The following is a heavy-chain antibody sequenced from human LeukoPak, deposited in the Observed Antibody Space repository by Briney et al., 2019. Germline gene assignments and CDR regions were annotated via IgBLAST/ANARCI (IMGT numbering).Heavy chain of an antibody. CDR2: INGGGGSA. CDR3: AKVRIQLWPRGYFDY. V-gene: IGHV3-23*01. J-gene: IGHJ4*02. Sequence: GGSLRLSCVASGFTFSNYAMSWVRRAPGKGLEWVSVINGGGGSAYYADSVKGRFTISRDNSKNTLYLQMNSLRAEDTAVYYCAKVRIQLWPRGYFDYWGQGTLVTVSS. CDR1: GFTFSNYA. D-gene: IGHD5-18*01.